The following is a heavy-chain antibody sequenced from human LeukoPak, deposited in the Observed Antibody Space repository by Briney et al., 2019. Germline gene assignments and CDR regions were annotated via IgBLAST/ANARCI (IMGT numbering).Heavy chain of an antibody. D-gene: IGHD1-26*01. CDR3: ARGGTVRNGMDV. J-gene: IGHJ6*02. CDR1: GGSISSYY. CDR2: IYYSGST. Sequence: PSETLSLTCAVYGGSISSYYWSWIRQPPGKGLEWIGYIYYSGSTNYNPSLKSRVTISVDTSRNQFSLKLSSVTAADTAVYYCARGGTVRNGMDVWGQGTTVTVSS. V-gene: IGHV4-59*01.